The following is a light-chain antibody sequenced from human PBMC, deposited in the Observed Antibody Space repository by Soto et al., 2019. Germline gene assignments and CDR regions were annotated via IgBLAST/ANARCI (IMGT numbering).Light chain of an antibody. CDR1: SSDVGGYNY. CDR3: SSDTSSNSV. J-gene: IGLJ3*02. CDR2: DVS. V-gene: IGLV2-14*01. Sequence: QSVLTQPDSVSGSPGQSITISCTGTSSDVGGYNYVSWYQQPPGKATKLMIYDVSNRPSGVSTRFSGSKSGTTASPTISGLQEEDAADYCCSSDTSSNSVFGGGTKLTVL.